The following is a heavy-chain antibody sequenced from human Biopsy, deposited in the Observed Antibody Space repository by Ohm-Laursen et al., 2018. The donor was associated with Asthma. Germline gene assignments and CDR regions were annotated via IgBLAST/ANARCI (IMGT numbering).Heavy chain of an antibody. CDR3: AKEVFPGWELRRGPDS. V-gene: IGHV3-30*18. Sequence: SLRLSCSASGFSFSNYGMHWVRQAPGKGLDWVAVISFDGTNRNYTDSVKGRFTISRDNSRNTLHLKMNSLRAEDTAVYFCAKEVFPGWELRRGPDSWGQGTLVTVSS. CDR2: ISFDGTNR. J-gene: IGHJ4*02. D-gene: IGHD1-26*01. CDR1: GFSFSNYG.